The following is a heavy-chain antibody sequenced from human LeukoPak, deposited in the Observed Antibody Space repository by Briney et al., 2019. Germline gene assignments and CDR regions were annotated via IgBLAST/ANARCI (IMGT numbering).Heavy chain of an antibody. J-gene: IGHJ5*02. D-gene: IGHD2-2*01. CDR2: IYTSGST. V-gene: IGHV4-4*07. CDR1: GGSISSYY. CDR3: ARDRDCSSTSCGIDP. Sequence: SETLSLTCTVSGGSISSYYWSWIRQPAGKGLEWIGRIYTSGSTNYNPSLKSRVTMSVDTSKNQFSLKLSSVTAADTAVYYCARDRDCSSTSCGIDPWGQGTLSPSPQ.